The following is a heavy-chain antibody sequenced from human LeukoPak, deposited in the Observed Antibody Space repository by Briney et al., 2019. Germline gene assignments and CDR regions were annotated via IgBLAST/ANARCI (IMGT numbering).Heavy chain of an antibody. V-gene: IGHV4-4*07. Sequence: SETLSLTCDVSGASVRSYYWSWIRQAPGKRLEWIGRVDTSGRANYNPSFRTRASISVDTSKNQFSLKVTSVTAVDTAVYFCAGASGFTETAWDFGVWGQGALVIVSS. D-gene: IGHD4-17*01. CDR3: AGASGFTETAWDFGV. CDR1: GASVRSYY. CDR2: VDTSGRA. J-gene: IGHJ4*02.